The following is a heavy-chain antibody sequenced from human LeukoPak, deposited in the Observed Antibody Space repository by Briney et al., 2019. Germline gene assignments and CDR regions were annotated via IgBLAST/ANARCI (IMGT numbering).Heavy chain of an antibody. CDR2: IRSKVYGGTT. CDR1: GFTFSSYS. D-gene: IGHD6-13*01. Sequence: SGGSLRLSCAASGFTFSSYSMNWVRQAPGKGLEWVGFIRSKVYGGTTEYAASVKGRFTISRDDSKSIAYLQMNSLKTEDTAVYYCTRSWSLSFAWGQGTLVTVSS. V-gene: IGHV3-49*04. J-gene: IGHJ5*02. CDR3: TRSWSLSFA.